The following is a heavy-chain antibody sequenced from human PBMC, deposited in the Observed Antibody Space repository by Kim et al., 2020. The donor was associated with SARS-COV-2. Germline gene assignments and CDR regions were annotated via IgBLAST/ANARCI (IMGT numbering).Heavy chain of an antibody. V-gene: IGHV1-46*01. Sequence: ASVKVSCKASGYIFTSNKMQWVRQAPGQGLEWMGIITPIDGATSYTQKFQGRVTMTRDTSTSTVYMELSNLNPEDTAVYYCARDNTAWSIDYWGQGTLVTVSS. J-gene: IGHJ4*02. CDR3: ARDNTAWSIDY. CDR2: ITPIDGAT. CDR1: GYIFTSNK. D-gene: IGHD2-21*02.